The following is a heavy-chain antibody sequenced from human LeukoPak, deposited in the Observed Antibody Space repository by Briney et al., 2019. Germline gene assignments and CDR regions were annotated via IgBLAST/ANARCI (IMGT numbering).Heavy chain of an antibody. J-gene: IGHJ5*02. CDR3: AGAFYAAGWFDP. V-gene: IGHV1-2*02. CDR2: INPNSGGT. CDR1: GYTFTGYY. D-gene: IGHD2/OR15-2a*01. Sequence: ASVKVSCTASGYTFTGYYMHWVRQAPGQGLEWMGWINPNSGGTNYAQKFRGRVTMTRDTSISTAYMELSRLRSDDTAVYYCAGAFYAAGWFDPWGQGTLVTVSS.